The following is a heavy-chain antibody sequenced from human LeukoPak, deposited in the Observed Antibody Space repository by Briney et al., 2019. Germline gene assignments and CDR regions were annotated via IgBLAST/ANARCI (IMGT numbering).Heavy chain of an antibody. CDR2: IDWDGDNT. CDR1: GFTFDDYM. CDR3: AKARGLIGGAFDI. Sequence: GSLRLSCAASGFTFDDYMMHWVRQAPGKGLEWVSLIDWDGDNTYYADSVKGRFTISRDNSKNSLYLQMNSLRTEDTALYYCAKARGLIGGAFDIWGQGTMVTVSS. J-gene: IGHJ3*02. V-gene: IGHV3-43*01. D-gene: IGHD3-22*01.